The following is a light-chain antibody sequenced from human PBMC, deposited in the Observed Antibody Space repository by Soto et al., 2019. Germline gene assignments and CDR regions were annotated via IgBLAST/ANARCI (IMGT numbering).Light chain of an antibody. Sequence: EIVLTQSPGTLSLSPGERATLSCRASQSVARNSIAWYQQKPGQAPRLLIHAASGRATDVPDRFSGSGSGTDFTLTISRLEPEDFAVYYCQQYGSSRLTFGGGTKVEIK. CDR2: AAS. V-gene: IGKV3-20*01. CDR1: QSVARNS. J-gene: IGKJ4*01. CDR3: QQYGSSRLT.